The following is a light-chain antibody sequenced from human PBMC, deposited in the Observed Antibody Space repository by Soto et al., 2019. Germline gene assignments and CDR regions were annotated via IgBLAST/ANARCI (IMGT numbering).Light chain of an antibody. CDR3: QQRSNWPPIT. CDR1: ESVSSY. CDR2: DAS. J-gene: IGKJ1*01. V-gene: IGKV3-11*01. Sequence: EILMSQSPATLSLSPGNIVTLSCRANESVSSYLAWYQQKPGQAPRLLIYDASNRASGTPARFSGSGSGTDFTLTISSLEPEDFAVYYCQQRSNWPPITFGQGTKVDIK.